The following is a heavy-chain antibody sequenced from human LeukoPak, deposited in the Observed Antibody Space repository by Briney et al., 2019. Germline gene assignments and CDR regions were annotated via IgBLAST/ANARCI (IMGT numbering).Heavy chain of an antibody. V-gene: IGHV3-7*01. CDR1: GFTFSSYW. D-gene: IGHD1-26*01. CDR2: IKQDGIEK. J-gene: IGHJ4*02. Sequence: PGGALRLSCAASGFTFSSYWMSWVRQAPGKGVEGVANIKQDGIEKYYEDSVKGRFAISRDNAKNSLYLQINSLRAEDTAVYYCARDKDVGPTLLDYWGQGTLVTVSS. CDR3: ARDKDVGPTLLDY.